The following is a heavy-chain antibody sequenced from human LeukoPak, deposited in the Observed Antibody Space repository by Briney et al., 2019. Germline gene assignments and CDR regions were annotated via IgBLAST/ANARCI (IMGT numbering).Heavy chain of an antibody. D-gene: IGHD6-19*01. Sequence: TSETLSLTCAVYGGSFSGYYWSWIRQPPGKGLERIGEINHSGSTYYNPSLKSRVTISVNTSKNQFSLKLSSVTAADTAVYYCARAPGNSSGWCFDYWGQGTLVTVSS. V-gene: IGHV4-34*01. CDR3: ARAPGNSSGWCFDY. J-gene: IGHJ4*02. CDR2: INHSGST. CDR1: GGSFSGYY.